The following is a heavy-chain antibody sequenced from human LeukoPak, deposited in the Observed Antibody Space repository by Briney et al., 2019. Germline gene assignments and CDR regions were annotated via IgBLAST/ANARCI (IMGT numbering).Heavy chain of an antibody. J-gene: IGHJ4*02. CDR1: GGSFSGYY. V-gene: IGHV4-34*01. CDR2: INHSGST. CDR3: ARYPPRSRLVATDY. Sequence: ASETLSLTCALYGGSFSGYYWSWIRQPPGKGLEWIGEINHSGSTNYNPSLKSRVTISVDTSKNQFSLKLSSVTAADTAVYYCARYPPRSRLVATDYWGQGTLVTVSS. D-gene: IGHD5-12*01.